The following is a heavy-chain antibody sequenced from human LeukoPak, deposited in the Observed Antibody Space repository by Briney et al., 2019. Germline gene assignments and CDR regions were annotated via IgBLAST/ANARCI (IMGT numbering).Heavy chain of an antibody. CDR1: GYTFTSYA. CDR2: INTNTGDP. Sequence: ASVTVSCMASGYTFTSYAMNWVRQAPGQGLEWMGWINTNTGDPTYAQGFTGRFVFSLDTSVSTAYLQISSLKAEDTAVYYCATYPTVTTDYWGQGTLVTVSS. V-gene: IGHV7-4-1*02. CDR3: ATYPTVTTDY. D-gene: IGHD4-17*01. J-gene: IGHJ4*02.